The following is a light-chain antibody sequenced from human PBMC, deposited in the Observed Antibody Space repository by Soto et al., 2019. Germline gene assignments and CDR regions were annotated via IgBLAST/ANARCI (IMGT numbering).Light chain of an antibody. CDR3: QSYDSSLSGSV. CDR2: GNS. Sequence: QAVVTQPSSVSGAPGQRVTISCTGSSSNIGAGYDVHWYQQLPGTAPKLLIYGNSNRPSGVPDRFSGSKSGTSASLAITGLQAEDEADYYCQSYDSSLSGSVFGGGTQVTVL. J-gene: IGLJ2*01. V-gene: IGLV1-40*01. CDR1: SSNIGAGYD.